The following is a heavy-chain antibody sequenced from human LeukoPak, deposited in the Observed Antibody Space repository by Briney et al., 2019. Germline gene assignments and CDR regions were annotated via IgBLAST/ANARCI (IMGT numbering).Heavy chain of an antibody. CDR3: ARQVAAEDYFDY. D-gene: IGHD6-13*01. Sequence: SETLSLTCTVSGGSISSSSYYWGWIRQPPGKGLEWIGSIYYSGSTYYNPSLKSRVTISVDTSKNQSSLKLSSVTAADTAVYYCARQVAAEDYFDYWGQGTLVTVSS. CDR2: IYYSGST. J-gene: IGHJ4*02. CDR1: GGSISSSSYY. V-gene: IGHV4-39*01.